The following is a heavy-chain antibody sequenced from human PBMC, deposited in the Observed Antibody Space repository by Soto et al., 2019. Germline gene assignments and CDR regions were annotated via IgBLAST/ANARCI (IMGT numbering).Heavy chain of an antibody. CDR1: GYSFTSYW. D-gene: IGHD2-2*01. CDR2: IDPSDSYT. CDR3: ARQNRYCSSPSCLNYYYYYGMDV. V-gene: IGHV5-10-1*01. Sequence: GESLKISCKGSGYSFTSYWISWVRQMPGKGLEWMGRIDPSDSYTNYSPSFQGHVTISADKSISTAYLQWSSLKASDTAMYYCARQNRYCSSPSCLNYYYYYGMDVWGQGTTVTVSS. J-gene: IGHJ6*02.